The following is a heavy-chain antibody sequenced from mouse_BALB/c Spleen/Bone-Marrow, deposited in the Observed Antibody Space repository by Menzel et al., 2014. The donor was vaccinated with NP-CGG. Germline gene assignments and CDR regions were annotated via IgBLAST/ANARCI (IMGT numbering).Heavy chain of an antibody. Sequence: EVHLVESGAELVKPGASVKLSCTASGFNIKDTYMHWVKQRPEQGLEWIGRIDPANGDTKYDPKFQGKATITADTSSNTAYLQLSSLTSEDTAVYYCARYYYGSSYAMDHWGQGTSVTVSS. CDR3: ARYYYGSSYAMDH. CDR1: GFNIKDTY. V-gene: IGHV14-3*02. D-gene: IGHD1-1*01. CDR2: IDPANGDT. J-gene: IGHJ4*01.